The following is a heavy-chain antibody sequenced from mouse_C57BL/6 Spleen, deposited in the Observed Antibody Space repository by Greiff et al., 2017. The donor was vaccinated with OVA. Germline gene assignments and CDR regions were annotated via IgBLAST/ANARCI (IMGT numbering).Heavy chain of an antibody. CDR3: SLDSSGYVGY. CDR2: IYPGDGDT. Sequence: QVHVKQSGPELVKPGASVKISCKASGYAFSSSWMNWVKQRPGKGLEWIGRIYPGDGDTNYNGKFKGKATLTADKSSSTAYMQLSSLTSEDSAVYFCSLDSSGYVGYWGQGTTLTVSS. V-gene: IGHV1-82*01. D-gene: IGHD3-2*02. J-gene: IGHJ2*01. CDR1: GYAFSSSW.